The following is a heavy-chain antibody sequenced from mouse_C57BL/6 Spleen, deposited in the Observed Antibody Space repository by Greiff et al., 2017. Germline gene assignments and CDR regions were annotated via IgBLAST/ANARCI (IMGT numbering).Heavy chain of an antibody. CDR2: ISDGGGYT. CDR3: ARDRVYDGYPAWFAY. CDR1: GFTFSSYA. D-gene: IGHD2-3*01. V-gene: IGHV5-4*03. J-gene: IGHJ3*01. Sequence: EVMLVESGGGLVKPGGSLKLSCAASGFTFSSYAMSWVRQTPEKRLEWVATISDGGGYTYYPDNVKGRFTLSRDNAKNNLYLQVSHLKSEDTAMYYGARDRVYDGYPAWFAYWGQGTLVTVSA.